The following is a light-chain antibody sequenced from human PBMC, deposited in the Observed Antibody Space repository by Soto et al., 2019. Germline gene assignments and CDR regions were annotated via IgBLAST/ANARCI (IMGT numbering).Light chain of an antibody. CDR2: DAS. Sequence: DIQVTQSPSTLSASVGDRVTITFRASQPISTWLALYQEKPGKAPKLLIYDASNLETGVPSRFSGSGSGTDFTFTISSLQPEDIATYYCQKYDNLPINFGQGARLEIK. J-gene: IGKJ5*01. V-gene: IGKV1-33*01. CDR3: QKYDNLPIN. CDR1: QPISTW.